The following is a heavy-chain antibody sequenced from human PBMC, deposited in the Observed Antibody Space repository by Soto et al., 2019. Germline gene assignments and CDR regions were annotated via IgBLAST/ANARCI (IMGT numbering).Heavy chain of an antibody. CDR1: GFTFSSYA. CDR2: ISGSGYTT. CDR3: AKDLPGGRRSYYFDY. Sequence: EVQLLESGGGLVQPGGSLRLSCAASGFTFSSYAMGWVRQAPRKRLEWVSGISGSGYTTDYADSVKGRFTISRDNSKNTLYLQMNSLRAEDTAVYYCAKDLPGGRRSYYFDYWGQGTLVTVSS. V-gene: IGHV3-23*01. D-gene: IGHD2-15*01. J-gene: IGHJ4*02.